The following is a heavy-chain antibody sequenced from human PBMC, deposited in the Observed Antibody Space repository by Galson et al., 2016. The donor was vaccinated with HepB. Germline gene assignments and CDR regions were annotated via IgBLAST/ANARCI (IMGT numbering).Heavy chain of an antibody. Sequence: SLRLSCAASGFTFSNYAMSWVRQAPGKGLEWISTIFNSGGSTYYADSVKGRFTVSRDNSNNTLYLQMNSLRAEDTAVYHCAKQLRGYYYYGVDVWGQGTTVTVSS. CDR2: IFNSGGST. V-gene: IGHV3-23*01. J-gene: IGHJ6*02. CDR3: AKQLRGYYYYGVDV. CDR1: GFTFSNYA. D-gene: IGHD6-6*01.